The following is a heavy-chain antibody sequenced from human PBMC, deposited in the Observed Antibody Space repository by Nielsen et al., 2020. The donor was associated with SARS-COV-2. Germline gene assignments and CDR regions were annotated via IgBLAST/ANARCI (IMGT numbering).Heavy chain of an antibody. V-gene: IGHV3-15*01. Sequence: GESLKIFCAASGFTFSNAWMNWVRQAPGKGLEWVGRIKSKTDGGTTDYAAPVKGRFTISRDDSKNTLYLQMNSLKTEDTAVYYCTTVRVIYDYVFSWTQSENSKYYFDYWGQGTLVTVSS. CDR2: IKSKTDGGTT. CDR3: TTVRVIYDYVFSWTQSENSKYYFDY. D-gene: IGHD3-16*01. J-gene: IGHJ4*02. CDR1: GFTFSNAW.